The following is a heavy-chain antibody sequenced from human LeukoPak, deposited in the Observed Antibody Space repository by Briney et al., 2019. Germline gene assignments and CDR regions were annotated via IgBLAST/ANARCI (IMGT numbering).Heavy chain of an antibody. Sequence: GGSLRLSCAASGFTFSSYSMNWVRQAPGKGLEWVSSISSSSSYIYYADSVKGRFTISRDNAKSSLYLQMNSLRAEDTAVYYCARDTGGKNWFDPWGQGTLVTVSS. J-gene: IGHJ5*02. D-gene: IGHD2-8*02. CDR2: ISSSSSYI. V-gene: IGHV3-21*03. CDR3: ARDTGGKNWFDP. CDR1: GFTFSSYS.